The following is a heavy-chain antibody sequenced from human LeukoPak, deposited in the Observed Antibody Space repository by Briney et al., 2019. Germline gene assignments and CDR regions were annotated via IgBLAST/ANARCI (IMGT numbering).Heavy chain of an antibody. D-gene: IGHD6-6*01. CDR2: ISGSGGST. Sequence: GGSLRLSCAASGFTFSSYSMSWVRQAPGKGLEWVSAISGSGGSTYYADSVKGRFTISRDNSKNTLYLQMNRLRAEDTAVYYCARDRLERDYYYYYGMDVWGQGTTVTVSS. V-gene: IGHV3-23*01. CDR3: ARDRLERDYYYYYGMDV. J-gene: IGHJ6*02. CDR1: GFTFSSYS.